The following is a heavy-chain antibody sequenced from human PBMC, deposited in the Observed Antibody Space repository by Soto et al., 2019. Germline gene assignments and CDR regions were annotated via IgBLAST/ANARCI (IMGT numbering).Heavy chain of an antibody. CDR2: ISHDESNR. J-gene: IGHJ6*02. Sequence: ESGGGVVPPGRSLRLYCPASGFTFRSYAMNWVRQAPGRGMEWVAFISHDESNRPYADSVKGRFSISRDNSKNILYVQMSSLRLADRAVYYCQRVGLSGRWTEALDVWGHGSTVTVSS. V-gene: IGHV3-30-3*01. CDR3: QRVGLSGRWTEALDV. CDR1: GFTFRSYA. D-gene: IGHD6-25*01.